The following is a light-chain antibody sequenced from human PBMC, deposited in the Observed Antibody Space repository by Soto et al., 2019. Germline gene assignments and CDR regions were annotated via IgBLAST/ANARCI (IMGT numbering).Light chain of an antibody. V-gene: IGKV3-20*01. Sequence: ETMLTQSPATLPLPPRERASLYCRASQSVSGYLAWYQQKPGQAPRLLIYGASSRATGIPDRFSGSGSGTDFTLTISRLEPEDFAVYYCQQYGSSPRTFGQGTKVDIK. J-gene: IGKJ1*01. CDR2: GAS. CDR3: QQYGSSPRT. CDR1: QSVSGY.